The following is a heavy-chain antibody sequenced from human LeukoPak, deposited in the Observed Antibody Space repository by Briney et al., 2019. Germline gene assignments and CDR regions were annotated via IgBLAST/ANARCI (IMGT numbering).Heavy chain of an antibody. J-gene: IGHJ6*03. V-gene: IGHV3-23*01. Sequence: GGSLRLSCAASGFTVSSNYMSWVRQAPGKGLEWVSAISGSGGSTYYADSVKGRFTISRDNSKNTLYLQMNSLRAEDTAVYYCAKDRVATERYYMDVWGKGTTVTISS. CDR1: GFTVSSNY. CDR3: AKDRVATERYYMDV. D-gene: IGHD6-13*01. CDR2: ISGSGGST.